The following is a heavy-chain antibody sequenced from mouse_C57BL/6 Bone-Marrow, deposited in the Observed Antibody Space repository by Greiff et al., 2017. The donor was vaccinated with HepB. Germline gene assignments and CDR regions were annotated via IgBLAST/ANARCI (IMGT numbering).Heavy chain of an antibody. CDR1: GYTFTSYW. D-gene: IGHD2-4*01. Sequence: QVQLQQPGAELVMPGASVKLSCKASGYTFTSYWMHWVKQRPGQGLEWIGEIDPSDSYTNYNQKFKGKSTWTVDKSSSTAYMQLSSLTSEDSAVYYCARFYYDPYYYAMDYWGQGTSVTVSS. CDR3: ARFYYDPYYYAMDY. V-gene: IGHV1-69*01. CDR2: IDPSDSYT. J-gene: IGHJ4*01.